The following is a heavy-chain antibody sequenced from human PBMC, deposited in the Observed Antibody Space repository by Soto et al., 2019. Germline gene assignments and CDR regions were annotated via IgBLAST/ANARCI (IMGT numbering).Heavy chain of an antibody. D-gene: IGHD3-10*01. CDR3: TVWGSGNDFGAA. Sequence: EVQLVESGGGLVQPGGSLRLSFAASGFTFSDHYMDWVGQAPGKGLGWVGRSKNKADSYTTEYAASVKGRFTIPRDGSKNSLFLQMNSLKTEDTAVYYCTVWGSGNDFGAAWGQGILVTVSS. V-gene: IGHV3-72*01. CDR1: GFTFSDHY. J-gene: IGHJ4*02. CDR2: SKNKADSYTT.